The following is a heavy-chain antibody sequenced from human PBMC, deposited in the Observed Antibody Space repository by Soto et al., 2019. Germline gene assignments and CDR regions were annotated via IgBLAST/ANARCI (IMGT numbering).Heavy chain of an antibody. D-gene: IGHD2-15*01. CDR2: IKQDGSEK. V-gene: IGHV3-7*01. CDR1: GFTCISYW. J-gene: IGHJ4*02. CDR3: ARMVAATGAFDY. Sequence: GGFLRLSCAASGFTCISYWMSCVRQAPGKGLEWVANIKQDGSEKYYVESVKGRFTISIDNAKNSLYLQMNSLRAEDTAVYYCARMVAATGAFDYWGQGTLVTVS.